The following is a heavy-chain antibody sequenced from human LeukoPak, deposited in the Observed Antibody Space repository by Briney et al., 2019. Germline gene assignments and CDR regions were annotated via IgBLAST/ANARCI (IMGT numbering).Heavy chain of an antibody. CDR3: AKEKRESGLRAFHI. CDR2: IYHSGST. Sequence: SETLSLTCAVSGGSISSGGYSWSWIRQPPGKGLEWIGYIYHSGSTYYNPSLKSRVTISVDRSKNQFSLKLSSVTAADTAVYYCAKEKRESGLRAFHIWGQGTMVTVSS. CDR1: GGSISSGGYS. D-gene: IGHD3-10*01. V-gene: IGHV4-30-2*01. J-gene: IGHJ3*02.